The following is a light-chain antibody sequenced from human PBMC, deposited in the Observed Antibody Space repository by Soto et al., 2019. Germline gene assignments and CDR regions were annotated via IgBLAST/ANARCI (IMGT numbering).Light chain of an antibody. CDR1: ENVITN. V-gene: IGKV3-15*01. J-gene: IGKJ2*01. Sequence: EIVMTQSPATLSVSPGERATLSCRASENVITNLAWFQQKPGQAPSLLVYGASTRATGIPARFSHSGSGTDFTLTISSLQSEDFAVYYCQQYYSWPYTFGPGTKLEI. CDR2: GAS. CDR3: QQYYSWPYT.